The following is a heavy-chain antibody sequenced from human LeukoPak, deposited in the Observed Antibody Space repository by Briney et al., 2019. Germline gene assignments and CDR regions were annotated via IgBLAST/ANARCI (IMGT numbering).Heavy chain of an antibody. D-gene: IGHD6-13*01. CDR3: VREGYSNSWYRS. CDR2: MYSGGNT. V-gene: IGHV3-53*01. CDR1: GFTVSSNY. Sequence: GGSLRLSCAASGFTVSSNYMSWVRQAPGKGLEWVSVMYSGGNTYCADSVKGRFTISRDNSKNTLHLQMNSLRAEDTAVYYCVREGYSNSWYRSWSQGTLVTVSS. J-gene: IGHJ5*02.